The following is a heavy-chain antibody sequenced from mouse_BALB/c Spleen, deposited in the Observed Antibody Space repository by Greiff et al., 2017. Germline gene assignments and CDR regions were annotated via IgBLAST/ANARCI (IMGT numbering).Heavy chain of an antibody. J-gene: IGHJ1*01. CDR3: ARGGRGYFDV. Sequence: EVQLQESGGGLVQPGGSRKLSCAASGFTFSSFGMHWVRQAPEKGLEWVAYISSGSSTIYYADTVKGRFTISRDNPKNTLFLQMTSLRSEDTAMYYCARGGRGYFDVWGAGTTVTVSS. V-gene: IGHV5-17*02. CDR2: ISSGSSTI. CDR1: GFTFSSFG. D-gene: IGHD1-1*01.